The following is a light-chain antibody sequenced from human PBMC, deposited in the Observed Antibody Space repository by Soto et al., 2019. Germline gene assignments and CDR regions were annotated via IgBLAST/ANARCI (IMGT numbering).Light chain of an antibody. J-gene: IGKJ4*01. CDR1: QSVSSY. CDR3: QQYGSSPLT. Sequence: EIVLTQSPATLSLSPGERATLSCRASQSVSSYLAWYQQKPGQAPRLLIYDASNRATGIPARFSGSGSGTDFTLTISSLEPEDFAVYNCQQYGSSPLTFGGGTKVDIK. CDR2: DAS. V-gene: IGKV3-11*01.